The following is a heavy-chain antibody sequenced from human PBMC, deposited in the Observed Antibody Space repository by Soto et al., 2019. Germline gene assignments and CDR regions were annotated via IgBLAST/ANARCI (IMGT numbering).Heavy chain of an antibody. CDR2: IFQSGST. Sequence: PSETLSLTCAVSGGSIRSNNLWSWVRQPPGKGLEWIGEIFQSGSTNYNPSLKTRVTISVDKSKNQFSLKLSSVTAADTAVYYCARVFSGSYSDYWGQGTLVTVSS. V-gene: IGHV4-4*02. D-gene: IGHD1-26*01. CDR3: ARVFSGSYSDY. CDR1: GGSIRSNNL. J-gene: IGHJ4*02.